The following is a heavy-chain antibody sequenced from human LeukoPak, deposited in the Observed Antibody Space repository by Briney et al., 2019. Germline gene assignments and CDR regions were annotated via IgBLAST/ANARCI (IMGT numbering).Heavy chain of an antibody. CDR3: ARASKSEGTRIYYFDY. V-gene: IGHV4-4*09. CDR1: GGSISSYY. D-gene: IGHD1-14*01. J-gene: IGHJ4*02. Sequence: SETLSLTCTVSGGSISSYYWSWIRQPPGKGLEWIGYIYTSGSTNYNPSLKSRVTISVDTSKNQFSLKLSSVTAADTAVYYCARASKSEGTRIYYFDYWGQGTLVTVSS. CDR2: IYTSGST.